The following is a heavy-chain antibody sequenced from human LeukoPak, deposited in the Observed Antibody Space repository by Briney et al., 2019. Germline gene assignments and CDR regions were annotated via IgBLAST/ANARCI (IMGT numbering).Heavy chain of an antibody. D-gene: IGHD6-19*01. CDR3: ARGGWSPDS. CDR1: GDSITNYY. CDR2: IYYTGST. V-gene: IGHV4-59*01. J-gene: IGHJ5*01. Sequence: PSETLSLTCTVSGDSITNYYWSWIRQPPGKGLEWIGYIYYTGSTNYNPSLKSRVTISVDTSKNQFSLKLSSETAADTAVYYCARGGWSPDSWGHGTLVTVSS.